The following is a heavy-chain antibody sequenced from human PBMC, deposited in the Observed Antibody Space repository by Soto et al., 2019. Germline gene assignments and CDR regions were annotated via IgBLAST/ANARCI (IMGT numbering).Heavy chain of an antibody. J-gene: IGHJ4*02. D-gene: IGHD2-21*02. Sequence: QVQVQESGPGLVKPSQTLSLTCTVSGDSLSSGVYYWTWIRQHPGKGLEWIGYIYYTGSTFYNSSLRSRVSISVDTSKNQFSLTLSSVTAADTAVYYCARLGFVTGHFDYWGQGTLVTVSS. CDR1: GDSLSSGVYY. CDR3: ARLGFVTGHFDY. CDR2: IYYTGST. V-gene: IGHV4-31*03.